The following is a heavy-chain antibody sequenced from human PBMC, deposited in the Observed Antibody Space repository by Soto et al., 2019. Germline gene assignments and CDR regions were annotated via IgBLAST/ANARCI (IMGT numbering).Heavy chain of an antibody. D-gene: IGHD3-16*01. CDR2: ISGGGDRT. V-gene: IGHV3-23*01. CDR1: GFTFINYA. CDR3: ARKVLGSTSRPDWWYFDL. Sequence: EVQLLESGGGLVQPGGSLRLSCVGSGFTFINYAMNWVRQTPGKGLEWVSGISGGGDRTFDADSVKGRFTISRDNSKNTVNLQMNSLRADETAVYYWARKVLGSTSRPDWWYFDLWGRGTLVTVSS. J-gene: IGHJ2*01.